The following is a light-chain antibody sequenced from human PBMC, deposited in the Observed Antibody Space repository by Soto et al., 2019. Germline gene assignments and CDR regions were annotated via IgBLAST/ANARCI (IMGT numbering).Light chain of an antibody. Sequence: QSALTQPASMSGSPGQSITISCTGTNSEIGNYNLVSWYQQHPGKAPKLILYEGSQRPSGVSNRFSGSKSGNTASLTISGLQAEDEADYHCRSFTSSYTMVFGGGTKLTVL. V-gene: IGLV2-14*02. CDR3: RSFTSSYTMV. CDR2: EGS. J-gene: IGLJ3*02. CDR1: NSEIGNYNL.